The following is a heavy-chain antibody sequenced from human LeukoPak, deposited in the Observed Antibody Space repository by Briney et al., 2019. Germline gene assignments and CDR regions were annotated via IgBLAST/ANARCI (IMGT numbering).Heavy chain of an antibody. CDR1: GGSISSYY. Sequence: SETLSLTCTVSGGSISSYYWSWIRQPPGKGLEWIGYIYYSGSTYYNPSLKSRVTISVDTSKNQFSLKLSSVTAADTAVYYCARGATLHMDVWGKGTTVTVSS. J-gene: IGHJ6*03. CDR2: IYYSGST. V-gene: IGHV4-59*12. D-gene: IGHD3-10*01. CDR3: ARGATLHMDV.